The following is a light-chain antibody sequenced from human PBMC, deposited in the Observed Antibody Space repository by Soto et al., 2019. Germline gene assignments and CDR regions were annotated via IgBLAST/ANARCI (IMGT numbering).Light chain of an antibody. J-gene: IGKJ1*01. CDR1: QRISTW. Sequence: DIQMTQSPSTLSASLGDRVTITCRASQRISTWLAWYQQKPGKPPKRLIYKASTLESVVPSRVSGSGSGTEFTLTISSLQPDDFATYSCQQYNSYSSFRQGTKVEIK. V-gene: IGKV1-5*03. CDR3: QQYNSYSS. CDR2: KAS.